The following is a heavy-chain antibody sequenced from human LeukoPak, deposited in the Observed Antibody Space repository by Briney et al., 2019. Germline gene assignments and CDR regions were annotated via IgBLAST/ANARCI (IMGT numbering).Heavy chain of an antibody. J-gene: IGHJ4*02. CDR3: ASLGDTMIVAADY. D-gene: IGHD3-22*01. CDR2: INTDGSTT. Sequence: GGSLRLSCAASGLTFSSYWMHWVRQAPGKGLAWVSRINTDGSTTNYADSVKGRFTISRDNAKNTLYLQMNSLRAEDTAVYYCASLGDTMIVAADYWGQGTLVTVSS. V-gene: IGHV3-74*01. CDR1: GLTFSSYW.